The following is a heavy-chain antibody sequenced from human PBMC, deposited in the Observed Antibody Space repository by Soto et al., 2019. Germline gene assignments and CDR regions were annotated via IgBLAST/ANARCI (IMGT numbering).Heavy chain of an antibody. Sequence: QVQLQQWGAGLLKPSETLSLTCAVYGGSFSGYYWSWIRQPPGQGLEWIGEINHSGSTNYNPSLTSRVTISVDTSKNQFSLKLSSVTAADTAVYYCAMPYGSGSYYFDYWGQGTLVTVSS. D-gene: IGHD3-10*01. CDR3: AMPYGSGSYYFDY. CDR2: INHSGST. V-gene: IGHV4-34*01. J-gene: IGHJ4*02. CDR1: GGSFSGYY.